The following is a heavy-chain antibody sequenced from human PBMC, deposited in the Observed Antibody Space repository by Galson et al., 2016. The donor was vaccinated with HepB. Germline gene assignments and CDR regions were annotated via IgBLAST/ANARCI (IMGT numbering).Heavy chain of an antibody. CDR3: ARTNGDTYDS. CDR2: IITITDTI. Sequence: SLRLSCAASGFTFSDFSMTWIRQAPGKGLDWVSSIITITDTIYYADSVKGRFTISRDNAKNSLYLQMNSLSADDTALYYCARTNGDTYDSWGQGTLVVVPS. CDR1: GFTFSDFS. D-gene: IGHD4-17*01. V-gene: IGHV3-21*01. J-gene: IGHJ4*02.